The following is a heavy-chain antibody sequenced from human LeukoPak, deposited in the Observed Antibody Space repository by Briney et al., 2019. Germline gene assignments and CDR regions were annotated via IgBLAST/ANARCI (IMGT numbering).Heavy chain of an antibody. D-gene: IGHD1-1*01. V-gene: IGHV3-21*05. CDR2: SSTVTGYI. Sequence: PGGSLRLSCAASGFAFISTSIHWVRQAPGKGLEWLSYSSTVTGYIYYADSVQGRFAISRDNAKSSLYLQMSSLRAEDTAVYFYATTGNLYGMDVWGKGTTVTVSS. J-gene: IGHJ6*04. CDR3: ATTGNLYGMDV. CDR1: GFAFISTS.